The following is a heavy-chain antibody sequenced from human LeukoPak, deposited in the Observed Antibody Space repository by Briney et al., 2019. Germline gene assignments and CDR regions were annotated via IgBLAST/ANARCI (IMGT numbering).Heavy chain of an antibody. D-gene: IGHD3-9*01. CDR1: GFTFSSYA. CDR3: ARDDYDILTGYSLGY. Sequence: PGGSLRLSCAASGFTFSSYAMHWVRQAPGKGLEWVAVISYDGSNKYYADSVKGRFTISRDNSKNTLYLQMNSLRAEDTAVYYCARDDYDILTGYSLGYWGQGTLVTVSS. V-gene: IGHV3-30-3*01. J-gene: IGHJ4*02. CDR2: ISYDGSNK.